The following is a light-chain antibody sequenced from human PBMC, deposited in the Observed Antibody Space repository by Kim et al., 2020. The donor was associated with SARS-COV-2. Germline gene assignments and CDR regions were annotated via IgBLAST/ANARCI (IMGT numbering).Light chain of an antibody. V-gene: IGLV2-14*03. CDR3: CSYTSSMSVV. CDR2: DVT. Sequence: GQSSTMSCTGSYSDVGGHNFVSWYQHHPGKVPKLMIYDVTRRASGVSDRFSASKSGNTASLTISGLQAEDEADYYCCSYTSSMSVVFGGGTQLTVL. CDR1: YSDVGGHNF. J-gene: IGLJ2*01.